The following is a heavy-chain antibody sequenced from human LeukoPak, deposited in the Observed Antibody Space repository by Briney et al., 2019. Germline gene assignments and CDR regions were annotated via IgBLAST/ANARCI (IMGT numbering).Heavy chain of an antibody. Sequence: SETLSLTCTVSGGSISSYYWSWIRQPPGKGLEWIGYMYYSGSTNYNPSLKSRVTISVDTSKNQFSLKLSSVTAANTAVYYCARVVVAAANPIFDYWGQGTLVTVSS. CDR2: MYYSGST. CDR1: GGSISSYY. D-gene: IGHD6-25*01. V-gene: IGHV4-59*01. CDR3: ARVVVAAANPIFDY. J-gene: IGHJ4*02.